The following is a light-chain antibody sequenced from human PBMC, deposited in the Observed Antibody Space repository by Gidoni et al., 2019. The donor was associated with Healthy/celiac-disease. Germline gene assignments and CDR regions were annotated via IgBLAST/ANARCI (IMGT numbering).Light chain of an antibody. CDR2: PAS. CDR3: QQSYSTPIT. CDR1: QSISSY. J-gene: IGKJ5*01. V-gene: IGKV1-39*01. Sequence: DIQMTQSPSSLSASVGDRVTITCRASQSISSYLNWYQQKPGKAPKLLIYPASSFQSGVPSRFIGSGSGTDFTLTIISLLPEDFATYYCQQSYSTPITFGQGTRLEIK.